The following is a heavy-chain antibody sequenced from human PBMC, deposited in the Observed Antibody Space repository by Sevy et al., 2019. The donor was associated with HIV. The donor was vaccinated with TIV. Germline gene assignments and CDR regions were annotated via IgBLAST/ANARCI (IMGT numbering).Heavy chain of an antibody. V-gene: IGHV1-18*01. CDR3: ATSWTLITTKAGGFDV. CDR2: ISAFNGNT. J-gene: IGHJ3*01. CDR1: GFRFSSYS. D-gene: IGHD1-1*01. Sequence: ASVKVSCKASGFRFSSYSFSWVRQAPGQGLEWLGWISAFNGNTNSAQQLKDRVTITIDASRDTAYMELRSLRPDDTAVYYCATSWTLITTKAGGFDVWGQGTRVTVSS.